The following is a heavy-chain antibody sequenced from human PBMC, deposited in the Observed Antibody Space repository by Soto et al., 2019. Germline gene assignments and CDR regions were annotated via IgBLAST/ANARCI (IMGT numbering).Heavy chain of an antibody. Sequence: GGSLRLSCAASGFTFSSYAMRWVRQAPGKGLEWVAVISYDGSNKYYADSVKGRFTISRDNSKNTLYLQMNSLRAEDTAVYYCARVPSSSGRAHFDYWGQGTLVTVSS. V-gene: IGHV3-30-3*01. CDR2: ISYDGSNK. CDR1: GFTFSSYA. CDR3: ARVPSSSGRAHFDY. J-gene: IGHJ4*02. D-gene: IGHD2-15*01.